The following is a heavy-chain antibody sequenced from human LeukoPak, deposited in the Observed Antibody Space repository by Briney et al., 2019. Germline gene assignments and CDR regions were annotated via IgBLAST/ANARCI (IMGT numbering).Heavy chain of an antibody. Sequence: GGSLRLSCAASGFTVSSNYMSWVRQAPGKGLEWFSVIYSGDSTYYADSVKGRFTISRDNSKNTVYLQMNSLRAEDTAVYYCARVPGGGGSYYYYYGMDVWGQGTTVTVSS. J-gene: IGHJ6*02. CDR1: GFTVSSNY. CDR2: IYSGDST. V-gene: IGHV3-66*02. D-gene: IGHD1-26*01. CDR3: ARVPGGGGSYYYYYGMDV.